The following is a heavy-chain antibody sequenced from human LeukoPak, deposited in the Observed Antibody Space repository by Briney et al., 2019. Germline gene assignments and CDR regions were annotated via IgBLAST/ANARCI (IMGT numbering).Heavy chain of an antibody. CDR1: GFTFSSYA. J-gene: IGHJ4*02. CDR2: ISGSGGST. CDR3: AKDAAVYCSRTCCYLDY. V-gene: IGHV3-23*01. D-gene: IGHD2-2*01. Sequence: GGSLRLSCAASGFTFSSYAMSWVRQAPGKGLEWVSAISGSGGSTYYADSVKGRFTISRDNSKNTLYLQMNSLRAEDTAVYYCAKDAAVYCSRTCCYLDYWGQGTLVTVSS.